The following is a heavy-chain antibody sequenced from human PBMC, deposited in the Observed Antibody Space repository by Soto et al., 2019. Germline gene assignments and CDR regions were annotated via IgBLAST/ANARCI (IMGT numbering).Heavy chain of an antibody. V-gene: IGHV3-30*18. CDR1: GFTFSSYG. J-gene: IGHJ4*02. CDR3: AKLGEKGSSAYYFDY. CDR2: ISYDGSNK. Sequence: QVQLVESGGGVVQPGRSLRLSCAASGFTFSSYGMHWVRQAPGKGLEWVAVISYDGSNKYHADSVKGRFTISRDNSKNTLYLQMNSLRAEDTAVYYCAKLGEKGSSAYYFDYWGQGTLVTVSS. D-gene: IGHD3-16*01.